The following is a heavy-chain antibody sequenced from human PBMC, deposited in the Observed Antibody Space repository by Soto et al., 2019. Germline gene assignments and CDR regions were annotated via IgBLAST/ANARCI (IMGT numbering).Heavy chain of an antibody. J-gene: IGHJ4*02. D-gene: IGHD3-22*01. CDR2: IYHSGST. V-gene: IGHV4-38-2*02. CDR1: GYSISSGYY. CDR3: ARVGDYYESSGYYYY. Sequence: SETLSLTCTVSGYSISSGYYWGWIRQPPGKGLEWIGSIYHSGSTYYNPSLKSRVTISVDTSKNQFSLKLSSVTAADTAVYYCARVGDYYESSGYYYYWGQGTLVTVSS.